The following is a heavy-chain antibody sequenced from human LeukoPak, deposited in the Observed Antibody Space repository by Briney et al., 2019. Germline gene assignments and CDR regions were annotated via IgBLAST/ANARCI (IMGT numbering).Heavy chain of an antibody. CDR3: ARHLGGSYYSPFDY. D-gene: IGHD2-15*01. CDR2: FDYSGST. J-gene: IGHJ4*02. Sequence: SETLSLTCTVSGGSISSYYWSWIRQPPGKGLEWIGSFDYSGSTYYNPSLQSRVTIFEDTSKNQFSLKLTSVTAADTAVYYCARHLGGSYYSPFDYWGRGTLVTVSS. V-gene: IGHV4-39*01. CDR1: GGSISSYY.